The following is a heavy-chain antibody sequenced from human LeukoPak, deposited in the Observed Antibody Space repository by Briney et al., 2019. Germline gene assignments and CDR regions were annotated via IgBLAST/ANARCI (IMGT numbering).Heavy chain of an antibody. CDR2: ISWDSGSV. Sequence: GGSLRLSCAASGFNFDDYAMHWVRQAPGKGLEWVSGISWDSGSVDSADSVKGRFTISGDNARNSLYLQMNSLRAEDTALYYCAKGNSYDSSGLPFDYWGQGTLVTVSS. J-gene: IGHJ4*02. CDR3: AKGNSYDSSGLPFDY. V-gene: IGHV3-9*01. D-gene: IGHD3-22*01. CDR1: GFNFDDYA.